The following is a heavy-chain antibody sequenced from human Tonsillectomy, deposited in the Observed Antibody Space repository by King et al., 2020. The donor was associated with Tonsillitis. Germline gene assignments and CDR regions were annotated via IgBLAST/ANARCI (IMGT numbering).Heavy chain of an antibody. Sequence: QVQLPQWGAGLLKPSETLSLPCAVYGGSFSGYYWSWIRQPPGKGLEWIGEINHSGSTNYNPSLKSRVTISVDTSKNQFSLKLSSVTAADTAVYYCARVYTAFDIWGQGTMVTVSS. CDR1: GGSFSGYY. V-gene: IGHV4-34*01. CDR3: ARVYTAFDI. D-gene: IGHD3-16*01. CDR2: INHSGST. J-gene: IGHJ3*02.